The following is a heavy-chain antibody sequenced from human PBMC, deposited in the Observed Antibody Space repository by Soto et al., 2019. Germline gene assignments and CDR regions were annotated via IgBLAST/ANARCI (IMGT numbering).Heavy chain of an antibody. CDR2: IDWDDDK. V-gene: IGHV2-70*01. Sequence: SGPTLVNPTQTLTLTCTFSGFSLSTSGMCVSWIRQPPGKALEWLALIDWDDDKYYSTSLKTRLTISKDTSKNQVVLTMTNMDLVDTATYYCARWLVQDRPYYSDYWGQGTLVTVSS. CDR1: GFSLSTSGMC. CDR3: ARWLVQDRPYYSDY. D-gene: IGHD6-19*01. J-gene: IGHJ4*02.